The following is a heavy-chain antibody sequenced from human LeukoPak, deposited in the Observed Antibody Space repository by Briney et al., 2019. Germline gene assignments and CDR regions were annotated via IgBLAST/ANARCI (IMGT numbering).Heavy chain of an antibody. CDR3: ARDPAGYNYGYWGYVDY. D-gene: IGHD5-18*01. CDR2: ISSDGGIG. CDR1: GSTFSSYA. Sequence: GGSLRLSCAASGSTFSSYAMHWVRQAPGKGLEWVALISSDGGIGYYADSVKGRFTISRDSSKNTLYLHMNSLRTEDTAVYYCARDPAGYNYGYWGYVDYWGQGILVTVSS. V-gene: IGHV3-30-3*01. J-gene: IGHJ4*02.